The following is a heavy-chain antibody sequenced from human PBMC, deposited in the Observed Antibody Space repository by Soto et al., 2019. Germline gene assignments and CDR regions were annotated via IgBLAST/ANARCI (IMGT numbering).Heavy chain of an antibody. D-gene: IGHD2-15*01. CDR1: GFTWSSYA. V-gene: IGHV3-23*01. CDR3: AKRRGAGGHFDY. CDR2: VSIGGST. Sequence: EVLLLESGGGLVQPEGSLRLSCAASGFTWSSYAMGWVRQAPGKGLEWVSVVSIGGSTHYADSVTGRFTISRDSSKNTLSLQMNSLRAEDTAVYYCAKRRGAGGHFDYWGQGALVTVSS. J-gene: IGHJ4*02.